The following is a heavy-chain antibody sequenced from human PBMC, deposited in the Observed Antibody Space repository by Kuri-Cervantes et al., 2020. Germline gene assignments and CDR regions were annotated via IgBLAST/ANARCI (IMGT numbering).Heavy chain of an antibody. Sequence: GGSLRLSCAASGFTFSSYSMNWVRQAPGKGLEWVSYISSSSSTIYYADSVKGRFTISRDNAKNSLYLQMNSLRDEDTAVYYCARSTGGYCSSTSCYFRDVWGQGTTVTVSS. D-gene: IGHD2-2*01. V-gene: IGHV3-48*02. CDR2: ISSSSSTI. CDR3: ARSTGGYCSSTSCYFRDV. CDR1: GFTFSSYS. J-gene: IGHJ6*02.